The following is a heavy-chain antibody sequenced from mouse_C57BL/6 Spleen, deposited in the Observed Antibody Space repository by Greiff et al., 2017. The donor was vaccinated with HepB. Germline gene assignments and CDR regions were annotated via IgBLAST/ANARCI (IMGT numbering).Heavy chain of an antibody. Sequence: VHLVESGPELVKPGASVKLSCKASGYTFTSYDINWVKQRPGQGLEWIGWIYPRDGSTKYNEKFKGKATLTVDTSSSTAYMELHSLTSEDSAVYFCARGTTVVADWYFDVWGTGTTVTVSS. CDR2: IYPRDGST. V-gene: IGHV1-85*01. CDR1: GYTFTSYD. CDR3: ARGTTVVADWYFDV. J-gene: IGHJ1*03. D-gene: IGHD1-1*01.